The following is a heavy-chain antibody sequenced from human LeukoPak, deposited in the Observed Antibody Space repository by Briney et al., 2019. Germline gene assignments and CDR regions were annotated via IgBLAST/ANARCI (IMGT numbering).Heavy chain of an antibody. J-gene: IGHJ4*02. CDR1: GLTFNICA. CDR2: SSGSGGMT. D-gene: IGHD3-10*01. V-gene: IGHV3-23*01. CDR3: AKEGDLGGTDY. Sequence: PGGSLTLSCTASGLTFNICAIRCVRQAPGKGREWGSASSGSGGMTYYTDSAKGRFTTSRDNPKTTLYLQMNSLRAEDTAVYHCAKEGDLGGTDYWGQGTLVTVSS.